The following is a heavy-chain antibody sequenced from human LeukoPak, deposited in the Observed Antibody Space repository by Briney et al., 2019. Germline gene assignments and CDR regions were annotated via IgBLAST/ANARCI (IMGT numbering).Heavy chain of an antibody. J-gene: IGHJ4*02. CDR3: ARDWAVAGTGSDY. Sequence: ASVKVSCKAFGYTFTGYFMTWVRQAPGQGLEWMGWINPNSGGTNYAQKFQGRVTMNRDTSISTAYIELSRLRSDDTAVYYCARDWAVAGTGSDYWGQGTLVTVSS. CDR1: GYTFTGYF. CDR2: INPNSGGT. V-gene: IGHV1-2*02. D-gene: IGHD6-19*01.